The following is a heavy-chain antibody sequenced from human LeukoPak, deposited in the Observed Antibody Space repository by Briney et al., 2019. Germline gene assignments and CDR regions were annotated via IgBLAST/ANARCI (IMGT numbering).Heavy chain of an antibody. J-gene: IGHJ4*02. D-gene: IGHD1-1*01. Sequence: SLKGRFTISRDNAKKSLYLQMNSLRAEDTAVYKCARGHNWNDFSDYWGQGTLVTVSS. V-gene: IGHV3-21*01. CDR3: ARGHNWNDFSDY.